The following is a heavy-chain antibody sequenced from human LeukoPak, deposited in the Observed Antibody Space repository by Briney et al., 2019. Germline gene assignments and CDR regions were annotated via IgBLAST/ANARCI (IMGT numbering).Heavy chain of an antibody. CDR1: GFILSDYS. Sequence: GGSQIPCCAASGFILSDYSVTWVRQAPGKGLEWVSHISSGGSTIDYADMLKGRFTISRDNARSSVYLIMSSLRDKDTAVYYCAREIYFDYWGQRPVVVVSS. J-gene: IGHJ4*01. CDR2: ISSGGSTI. V-gene: IGHV3-48*02. CDR3: AREIYFDY.